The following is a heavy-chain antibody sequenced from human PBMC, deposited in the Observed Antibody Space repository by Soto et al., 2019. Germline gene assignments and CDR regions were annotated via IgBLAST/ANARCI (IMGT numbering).Heavy chain of an antibody. J-gene: IGHJ5*02. V-gene: IGHV3-74*01. CDR3: AREFRSGGNCYTYYFDP. CDR1: GLTFNRYW. CDR2: INTDGSNT. Sequence: LRLSCAASGLTFNRYWMHWVRHAPGKGLVWVSHINTDGSNTNYADSVKGRFTISRDNAKSTLFLQMNSLRDEDTAVYYCAREFRSGGNCYTYYFDPWGQGIPVTVSS. D-gene: IGHD2-15*01.